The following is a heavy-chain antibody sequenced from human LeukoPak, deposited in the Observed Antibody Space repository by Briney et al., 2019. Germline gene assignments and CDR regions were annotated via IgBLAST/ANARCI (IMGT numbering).Heavy chain of an antibody. J-gene: IGHJ4*02. CDR2: IYHSGST. V-gene: IGHV4-30-2*01. CDR3: ARFSSSSIPLVDY. CDR1: GGSISSGGYY. Sequence: SETLSLTCTVSGGSISSGGYYWSWIRQPPGKGLEWIGYIYHSGSTYYNPSLKSRVTISVDRSKNQFSLELSSVTAADTAVYYCARFSSSSIPLVDYWGQGTLVTVSS. D-gene: IGHD6-6*01.